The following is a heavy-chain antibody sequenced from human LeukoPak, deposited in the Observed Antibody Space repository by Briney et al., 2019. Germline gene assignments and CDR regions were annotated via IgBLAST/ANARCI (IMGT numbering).Heavy chain of an antibody. D-gene: IGHD2/OR15-2a*01. Sequence: SETLSLTCTVSGGSISNGGYYWGWIRQHPGKGLGWIGYIYYSGSTYYNPSLKSRVTISVDTSKNQFSLKLSSVTAADTAVYYCARGTTRLPYYFDYWGQGTLVTVSS. CDR3: ARGTTRLPYYFDY. CDR2: IYYSGST. CDR1: GGSISNGGYY. J-gene: IGHJ4*02. V-gene: IGHV4-31*03.